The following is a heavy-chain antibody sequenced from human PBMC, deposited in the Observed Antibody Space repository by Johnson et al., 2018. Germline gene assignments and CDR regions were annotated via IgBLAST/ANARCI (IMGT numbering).Heavy chain of an antibody. CDR1: GFTFTSYG. J-gene: IGHJ6*02. V-gene: IGHV3-33*01. D-gene: IGHD3-16*01. Sequence: VQLVESGGGVVQPGRSLRLSCAASGFTFTSYGMHWVRQAPGKGLEWVAVLWYDGTKKYYAYSVKGRFTISRDNAKNSLYLQMNSLRAEDTAVYYCARAGGRNAYYYYAMDVWGQGTTVTVSS. CDR3: ARAGGRNAYYYYAMDV. CDR2: LWYDGTKK.